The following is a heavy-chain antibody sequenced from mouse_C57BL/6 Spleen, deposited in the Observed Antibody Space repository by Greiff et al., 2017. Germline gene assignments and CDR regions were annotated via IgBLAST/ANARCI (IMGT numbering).Heavy chain of an antibody. CDR2: ISDGGSYT. D-gene: IGHD3-2*02. CDR3: ARDQDWYFDV. V-gene: IGHV5-4*01. Sequence: EVKVEESGGGLVKPGGSLKLSCAASGFTFSSYAMSWVRQTPEKRLEWVATISDGGSYTYYPDNVKGRFTISRDNAKNNLYLQMSHLKSEDTAMYYCARDQDWYFDVWGTGTTVTVSS. J-gene: IGHJ1*03. CDR1: GFTFSSYA.